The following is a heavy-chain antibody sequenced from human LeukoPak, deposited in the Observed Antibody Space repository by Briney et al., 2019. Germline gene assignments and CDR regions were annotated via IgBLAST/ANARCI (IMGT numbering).Heavy chain of an antibody. CDR3: ARDQFAFGLFDY. CDR1: GSSVSSKY. V-gene: IGHV3-66*01. CDR2: IYSGGST. J-gene: IGHJ4*02. D-gene: IGHD3/OR15-3a*01. Sequence: PGGSLRLSCAASGSSVSSKYLTWVRQAPGKGLEWFSIIYSGGSTYDADSVKGRFIISRDNSKNTLYLQMYSLRAEDTAVYYCARDQFAFGLFDYWGQGTLVTVSS.